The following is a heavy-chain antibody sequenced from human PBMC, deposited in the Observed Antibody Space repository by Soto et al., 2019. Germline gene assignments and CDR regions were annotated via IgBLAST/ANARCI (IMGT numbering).Heavy chain of an antibody. V-gene: IGHV1-2*04. Sequence: ASVKVSCTASGYTFTGYYMHWVRQAPGQGLEWMGWINPNSGGTNYAQKFQGWVTMTRDTSISTAYMELSRLRSDDTAVYYCARGPASSWTTFDPWGQGTLVTVSS. CDR3: ARGPASSWTTFDP. J-gene: IGHJ5*02. D-gene: IGHD6-13*01. CDR2: INPNSGGT. CDR1: GYTFTGYY.